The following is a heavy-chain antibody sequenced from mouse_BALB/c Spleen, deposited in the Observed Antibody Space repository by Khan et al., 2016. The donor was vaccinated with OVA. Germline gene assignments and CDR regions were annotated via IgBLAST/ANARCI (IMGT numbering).Heavy chain of an antibody. CDR2: INPSNGYT. V-gene: IGHV1-4*01. D-gene: IGHD2-14*01. CDR1: GYTFTTYT. Sequence: QVQLQLSGAELARPGASVKMSCKASGYTFTTYTMHLVNQRPGQGLEWIGYINPSNGYTNYNQKFKDKSTLTADKSSSTAYMQLSSLTSDYSAVYYCAREGAYYRSDGWFSYWGQGTLVTVSA. J-gene: IGHJ3*01. CDR3: AREGAYYRSDGWFSY.